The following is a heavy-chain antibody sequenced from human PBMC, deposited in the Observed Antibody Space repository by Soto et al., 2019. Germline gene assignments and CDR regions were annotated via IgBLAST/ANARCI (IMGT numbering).Heavy chain of an antibody. J-gene: IGHJ6*02. CDR1: GYTFTSYD. CDR2: MNPNSGNT. D-gene: IGHD6-19*01. V-gene: IGHV1-8*01. CDR3: AREVGGIAVAGNNGMDV. Sequence: ASVKVSCKASGYTFTSYDINWVRQATGQGLEWMGWMNPNSGNTGYAQKFQGRVTMTRNTSISTAYMELSSLRSDDTAVYYCAREVGGIAVAGNNGMDVWGQGTTVTVSS.